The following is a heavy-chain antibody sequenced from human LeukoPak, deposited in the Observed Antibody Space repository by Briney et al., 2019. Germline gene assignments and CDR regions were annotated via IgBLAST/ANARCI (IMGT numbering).Heavy chain of an antibody. V-gene: IGHV4-34*01. CDR1: GGSFSGYY. J-gene: IGHJ3*02. CDR2: INHSGST. D-gene: IGHD3-22*01. Sequence: SETLSLTCAVYGGSFSGYYWSWIRQPPGKGLEWIGEINHSGSTNYNPSLKSRVTISVDTSKNQFSLKLSSVTAADRAVYYCASQVRGVGDSSGYYTAFDIWGQGTMVTVSS. CDR3: ASQVRGVGDSSGYYTAFDI.